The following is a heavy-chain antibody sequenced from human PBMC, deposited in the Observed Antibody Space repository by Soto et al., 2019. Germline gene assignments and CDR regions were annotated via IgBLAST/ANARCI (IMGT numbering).Heavy chain of an antibody. CDR3: TTKGKIAAAGTGMDV. J-gene: IGHJ6*02. CDR1: GFTFSNAW. V-gene: IGHV3-15*07. CDR2: IKSKTDGGTT. D-gene: IGHD6-13*01. Sequence: GGSLRLSCAASGFTFSNAWMNWVRQAPGKGLEWVGRIKSKTDGGTTDYAAPVKGRFTISRDVSKNTLYLQMNSLKTEDTAVYYCTTKGKIAAAGTGMDVWGQGTTVTVSS.